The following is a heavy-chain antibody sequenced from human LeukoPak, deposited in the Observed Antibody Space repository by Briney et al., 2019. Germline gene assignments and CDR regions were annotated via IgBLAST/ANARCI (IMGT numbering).Heavy chain of an antibody. CDR1: GGTFSSYA. CDR2: IIPIFGTA. Sequence: ASVKVSCKASGGTFSSYAISWVRQAPGQGLEWKGGIIPIFGTANYAQKFQGRVTITADESTSTAYMELSSLRSEDTAVYYCAREKGPYYYGSGSYWEPDYWGQGTLVTVSS. J-gene: IGHJ4*02. CDR3: AREKGPYYYGSGSYWEPDY. V-gene: IGHV1-69*13. D-gene: IGHD3-10*01.